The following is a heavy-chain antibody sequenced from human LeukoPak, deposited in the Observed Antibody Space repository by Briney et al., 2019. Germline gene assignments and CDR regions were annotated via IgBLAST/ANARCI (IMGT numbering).Heavy chain of an antibody. CDR2: IKQDGSEK. CDR3: AREYNWNQGAFDI. V-gene: IGHV3-7*01. D-gene: IGHD1-20*01. Sequence: PWGSLRLSCAASGFTFSSYWMSWVRQAPGKGLEWVANIKQDGSEKYYVDSVKGRFTISRDNAKNSLYLQMNSLRAEDTAVYYCAREYNWNQGAFDIWGQGTMVTVSS. J-gene: IGHJ3*02. CDR1: GFTFSSYW.